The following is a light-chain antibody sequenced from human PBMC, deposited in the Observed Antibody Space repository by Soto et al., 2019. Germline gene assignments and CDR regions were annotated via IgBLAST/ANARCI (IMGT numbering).Light chain of an antibody. Sequence: DIQMTQSPSTLSGSVGDRVTITCRASQTISSWLAWYQQKPGKAPKLLIYKASTLKSGVPSRFSGSGSGTKFTLTISSLQTDDFATYYCQQYNSYSEAFGEGTK. CDR3: QQYNSYSEA. V-gene: IGKV1-5*03. CDR2: KAS. CDR1: QTISSW. J-gene: IGKJ1*01.